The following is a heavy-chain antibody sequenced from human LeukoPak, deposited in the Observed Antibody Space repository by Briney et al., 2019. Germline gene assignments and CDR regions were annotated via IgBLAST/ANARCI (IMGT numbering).Heavy chain of an antibody. J-gene: IGHJ4*02. CDR3: ARGGSGILRDY. CDR1: GFTLCNYW. D-gene: IGHD3-10*01. V-gene: IGHV3-21*01. Sequence: KAGGSLRLSXVASGFTLCNYWMHWVRQTPGKGLEWLSSISSSSSYIYYADSVKGRFTISRDNAKNSLYLQMNSLRAEDTAVYYCARGGSGILRDYWGQGTLVTVSS. CDR2: ISSSSSYI.